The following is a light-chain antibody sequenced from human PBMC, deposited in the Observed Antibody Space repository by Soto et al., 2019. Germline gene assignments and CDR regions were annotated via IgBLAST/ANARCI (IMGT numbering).Light chain of an antibody. V-gene: IGKV1-39*01. J-gene: IGKJ1*01. Sequence: DIQMTQSPSSLSASVGDRVTITCRASQSISSYLNRYQQKPGKAPKLLIYAASSLQSGIPTRIRWSRSRTDFTLTISSLQTEDFATYYCQQSYSTLWTFGQGTKVEIK. CDR2: AAS. CDR3: QQSYSTLWT. CDR1: QSISSY.